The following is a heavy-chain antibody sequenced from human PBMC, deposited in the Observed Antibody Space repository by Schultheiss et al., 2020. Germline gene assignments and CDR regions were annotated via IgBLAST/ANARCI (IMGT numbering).Heavy chain of an antibody. Sequence: GGSLRLSCAASGFTFSDYYMSWIRQAPGKGLEWVGRIKNKIDGGTTDYAAPVKGRFTISRDDSKNTLYLQMNSLKTEDTAVYYCTTPRRYPVWGQGTLVTVSS. CDR2: IKNKIDGGTT. V-gene: IGHV3-15*01. D-gene: IGHD1-14*01. J-gene: IGHJ4*02. CDR3: TTPRRYPV. CDR1: GFTFSDYY.